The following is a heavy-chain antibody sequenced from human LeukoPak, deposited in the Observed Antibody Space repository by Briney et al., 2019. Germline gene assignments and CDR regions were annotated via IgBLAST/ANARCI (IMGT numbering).Heavy chain of an antibody. D-gene: IGHD7-27*01. CDR2: ISAYSGNT. Sequence: ASVKVSCKASGYTFSSYGISWVRQAPGQGLEWMGWISAYSGNTHYAQRFQGRVTMTTDTSTTTAYMELRGLRSDDTAVYYCARAEKPNWGNYYYYCMDVWGKGTTVTVSS. J-gene: IGHJ6*03. CDR1: GYTFSSYG. V-gene: IGHV1-18*01. CDR3: ARAEKPNWGNYYYYCMDV.